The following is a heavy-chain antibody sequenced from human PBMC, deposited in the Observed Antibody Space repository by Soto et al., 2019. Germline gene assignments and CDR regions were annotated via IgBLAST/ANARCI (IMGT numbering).Heavy chain of an antibody. J-gene: IGHJ5*02. CDR2: INVCNGHT. D-gene: IGHD6-13*01. V-gene: IGHV1-18*01. CDR1: GYTFTSYG. Sequence: ASVKVSCKASGYTFTSYGISWVRQAPGQGLEWMGWINVCNGHTNYAQKLQGRVTMTTDTSTSTAYMDLRSLISDDTAVYYCARTYSSSGRYNCFDTWGQGTLVTVSS. CDR3: ARTYSSSGRYNCFDT.